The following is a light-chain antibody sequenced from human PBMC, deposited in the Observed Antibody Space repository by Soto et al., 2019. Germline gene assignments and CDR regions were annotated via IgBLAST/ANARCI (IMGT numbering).Light chain of an antibody. J-gene: IGLJ2*01. CDR2: GNS. CDR3: QSYNSSRQVV. CDR1: SSNIGAGYD. Sequence: QSVLTQPPSVSGAPGQTVTISCTGTSSNIGAGYDVHWYQQLPGTAPKLLIYGNSNRPSGVPDRFSGSKSGTSASLAITGLQAEDEADYCCQSYNSSRQVVFGGGTKLTVL. V-gene: IGLV1-40*01.